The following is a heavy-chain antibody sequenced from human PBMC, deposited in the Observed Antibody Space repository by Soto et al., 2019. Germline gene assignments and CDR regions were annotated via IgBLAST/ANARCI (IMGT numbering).Heavy chain of an antibody. Sequence: PGESLKISCKGSGYSFTNYWIGWVRQMPGKGLEWMGIIYPGDSDTRYTPSFQGQVTISADKSISTAYLHWSSLKASDTAMYYCARQMTAVAGTSGDYWGQGTLVTVSS. CDR3: ARQMTAVAGTSGDY. J-gene: IGHJ4*02. V-gene: IGHV5-51*01. CDR1: GYSFTNYW. CDR2: IYPGDSDT. D-gene: IGHD6-19*01.